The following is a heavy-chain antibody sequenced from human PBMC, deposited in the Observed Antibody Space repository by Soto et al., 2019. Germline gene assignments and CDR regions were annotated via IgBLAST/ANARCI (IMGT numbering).Heavy chain of an antibody. CDR1: GFTFSSYG. CDR2: ISHDGSNK. D-gene: IGHD6-13*01. Sequence: SLRLSCAASGFTFSSYGMHWVRQAPGKGLEWVAVISHDGSNKYYADSVKGRFTISRDNSKNTLYLQMNSLRAEDTAVYYCAKGSSSFDYWGQGTLVTVSS. V-gene: IGHV3-30*18. J-gene: IGHJ4*02. CDR3: AKGSSSFDY.